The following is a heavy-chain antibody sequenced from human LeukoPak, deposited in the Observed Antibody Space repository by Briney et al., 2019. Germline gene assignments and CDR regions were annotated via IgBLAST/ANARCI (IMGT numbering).Heavy chain of an antibody. J-gene: IGHJ6*02. CDR2: ISWNSGSI. CDR3: AKDLRDGRKYYYYGMDV. D-gene: IGHD1-14*01. Sequence: GGPLRLSCAASGFTFDDYAMHWVRQAPGKGLEWVSGISWNSGSIGYADSVKGRFTISRDNAKNSLYLQMNSLRAEDTALYYCAKDLRDGRKYYYYGMDVWGQGTTVTVSS. V-gene: IGHV3-9*01. CDR1: GFTFDDYA.